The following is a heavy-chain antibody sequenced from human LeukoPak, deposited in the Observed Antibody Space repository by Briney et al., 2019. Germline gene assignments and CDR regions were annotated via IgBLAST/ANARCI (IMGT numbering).Heavy chain of an antibody. J-gene: IGHJ4*02. CDR1: GGSISSYY. D-gene: IGHD6-19*01. V-gene: IGHV4-59*01. Sequence: SETLSLTCTVSGGSISSYYWSWIRQPPGKGLEWSGYIYYSGSTNYNPSLKSRVTISVDTSKNQFSLKLSSVTAADTAVYYCARVGSSGLFDYWGQGTLVTVSS. CDR3: ARVGSSGLFDY. CDR2: IYYSGST.